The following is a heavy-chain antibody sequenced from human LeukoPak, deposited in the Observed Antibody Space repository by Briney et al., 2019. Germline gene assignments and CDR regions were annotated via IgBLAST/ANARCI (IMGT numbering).Heavy chain of an antibody. J-gene: IGHJ5*02. CDR2: IYPGDSDT. V-gene: IGHV5-51*01. Sequence: GESLKISCKGSGYSFTSYWIGWARQMPGKGLECMGIIYPGDSDTRYGPSFQGQVTISADKSISTAYLQWSSLKASDTAMYYCARSETYNWNYGNWFDPWGQGTLVTVSS. CDR1: GYSFTSYW. CDR3: ARSETYNWNYGNWFDP. D-gene: IGHD1-7*01.